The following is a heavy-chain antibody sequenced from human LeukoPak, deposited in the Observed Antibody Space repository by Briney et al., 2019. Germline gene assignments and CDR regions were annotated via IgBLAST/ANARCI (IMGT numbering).Heavy chain of an antibody. J-gene: IGHJ6*03. D-gene: IGHD1-14*01. V-gene: IGHV3-74*01. Sequence: GGSLRLSCATSGFTFSTFWMHWVRQAPGKGLVWVSRINHDGSSTNYADSVKGRFTISRDNAKNSLYLQMNSLRAEDTAVYYCARGSHSNKPSYYYMDVWGKGTTVTVSS. CDR1: GFTFSTFW. CDR3: ARGSHSNKPSYYYMDV. CDR2: INHDGSST.